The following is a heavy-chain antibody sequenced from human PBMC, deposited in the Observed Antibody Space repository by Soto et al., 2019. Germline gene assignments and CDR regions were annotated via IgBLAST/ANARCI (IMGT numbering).Heavy chain of an antibody. Sequence: PGGSLRLSCSASGFSFDRAWASWVRQAPGRGLEWVGLIKTKTDGGTTDYAASVKGRFTISKDESEKTVYLRMNRLKTEDTAFYYCATTGYSNDGMFDSWGQGSLVTVSS. CDR2: IKTKTDGGTT. CDR3: ATTGYSNDGMFDS. J-gene: IGHJ4*02. V-gene: IGHV3-15*01. D-gene: IGHD4-4*01. CDR1: GFSFDRAW.